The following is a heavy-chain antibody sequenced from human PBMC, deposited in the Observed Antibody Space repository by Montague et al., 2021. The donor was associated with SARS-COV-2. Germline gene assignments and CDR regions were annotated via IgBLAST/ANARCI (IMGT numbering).Heavy chain of an antibody. CDR3: ARGGLAWKPGS. D-gene: IGHD1-1*01. CDR2: INGDGRST. V-gene: IGHV3-74*01. Sequence: SLRLSCAASGFTFDIYYMHWVRQSPGKGLVWVSRINGDGRSTDYADFVKGRFTISRDNAKSVLYLQMNSLRVDDAATYYCARGGLAWKPGSWGQGTPVSVSS. CDR1: GFTFDIYY. J-gene: IGHJ5*02.